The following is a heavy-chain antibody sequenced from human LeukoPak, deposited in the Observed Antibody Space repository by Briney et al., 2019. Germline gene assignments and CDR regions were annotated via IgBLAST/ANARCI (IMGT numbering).Heavy chain of an antibody. Sequence: ASVKVSCKASGYTFTGSYMHWVRQAPGQGLEWMGWINPNSGGTNYAQKFQGRVTMTRDTSISTAYMELSWLKSDDTAFYYCAKYYYDSYEGYYFDYWGQGTLVTVSS. J-gene: IGHJ4*02. CDR3: AKYYYDSYEGYYFDY. CDR1: GYTFTGSY. D-gene: IGHD3-22*01. V-gene: IGHV1-2*02. CDR2: INPNSGGT.